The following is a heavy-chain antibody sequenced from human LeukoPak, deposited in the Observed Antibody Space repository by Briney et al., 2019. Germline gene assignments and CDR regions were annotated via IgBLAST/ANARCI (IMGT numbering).Heavy chain of an antibody. Sequence: SETLSLTCTVSGGSVSSGSYYWSWIRQPPGTGLEWIGYIYYSGSTNYNPSLKSRVTISVDTSKNQFSLKLSSVTAADTAVYYCARDEAVAGPDAFDIWGQGTMVTVSS. J-gene: IGHJ3*02. CDR2: IYYSGST. CDR3: ARDEAVAGPDAFDI. D-gene: IGHD6-19*01. V-gene: IGHV4-61*01. CDR1: GGSVSSGSYY.